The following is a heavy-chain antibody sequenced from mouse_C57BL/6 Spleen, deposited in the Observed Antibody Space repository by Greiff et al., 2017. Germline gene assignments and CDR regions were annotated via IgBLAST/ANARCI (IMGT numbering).Heavy chain of an antibody. D-gene: IGHD1-1*01. V-gene: IGHV14-4*01. CDR2: IDPENGDT. CDR3: TTSYGSSLLFAY. J-gene: IGHJ3*01. Sequence: EVQLQQSGAELVRPGASVKLSCTASGFNIKDDYMHWVQQRPEQGLEWIGWIDPENGDTEYASKFQGKATITADTSSNTAYLQLSSLTSEDTAVYYGTTSYGSSLLFAYWGQGTLVTVSA. CDR1: GFNIKDDY.